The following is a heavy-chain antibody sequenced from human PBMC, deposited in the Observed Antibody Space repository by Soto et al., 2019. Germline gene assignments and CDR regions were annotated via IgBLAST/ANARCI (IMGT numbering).Heavy chain of an antibody. CDR3: AIPYCGGDCYTNYWYFDL. J-gene: IGHJ2*01. CDR2: INPSGGST. D-gene: IGHD2-21*02. V-gene: IGHV1-46*01. CDR1: GYTFTSYY. Sequence: ASVKVSCKASGYTFTSYYMHWVRQAPGQGLEWMGIINPSGGSTSYAQKFQGRVTMTRDTSTSTVYMELSSLRSEDTAVYYCAIPYCGGDCYTNYWYFDLWGRGTLVTVS.